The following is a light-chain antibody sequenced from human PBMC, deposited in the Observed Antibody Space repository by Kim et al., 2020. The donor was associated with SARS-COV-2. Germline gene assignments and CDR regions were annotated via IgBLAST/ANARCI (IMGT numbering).Light chain of an antibody. CDR2: EVT. J-gene: IGLJ3*02. CDR1: SSDIDDYNY. V-gene: IGLV2-14*01. Sequence: QSITISCTGTSSDIDDYNYVSWYQQHPGKAPKLMIYEVTKRPSGVSYRFSGSKSGNTASLTISGLQAEDEADYYCSSYTSSSGLMVFGGGTQLTVL. CDR3: SSYTSSSGLMV.